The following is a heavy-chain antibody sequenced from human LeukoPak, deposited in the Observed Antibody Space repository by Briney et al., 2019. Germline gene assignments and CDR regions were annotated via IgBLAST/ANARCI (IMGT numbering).Heavy chain of an antibody. D-gene: IGHD2-2*01. Sequence: SETLTLTCAVYGGSLSGYYWSWIRQPPGKGLEWIGENNHSGSTNYNPSLKSRVTISVDTSKNQFSLKLSSVTAADTAVYYCARGRGDVVVPAARYWYFDLWGRGTLVTVSS. V-gene: IGHV4-34*01. CDR1: GGSLSGYY. CDR3: ARGRGDVVVPAARYWYFDL. CDR2: NNHSGST. J-gene: IGHJ2*01.